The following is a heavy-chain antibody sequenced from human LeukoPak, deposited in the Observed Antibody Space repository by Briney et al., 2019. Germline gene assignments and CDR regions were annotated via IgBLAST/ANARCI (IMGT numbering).Heavy chain of an antibody. CDR3: ATLTVTTPYYYYMDV. V-gene: IGHV1-69*05. CDR2: IIPIFGTA. D-gene: IGHD4-11*01. Sequence: SVKVSCKASGGTFSSYAICWVRQAPGQGLEWMGGIIPIFGTANYAQKFQGRVTITTDESTSTAYMELSSLRSEDTAVYYCATLTVTTPYYYYMDVWGKGTTVTVSS. CDR1: GGTFSSYA. J-gene: IGHJ6*03.